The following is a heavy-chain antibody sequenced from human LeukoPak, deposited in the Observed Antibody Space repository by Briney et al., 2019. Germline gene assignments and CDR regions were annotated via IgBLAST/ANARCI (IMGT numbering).Heavy chain of an antibody. Sequence: GSLRLSCAASGFTFSSYAMSWVRQAPGKGLEWVSGIRGSGGSTYYAHSVKGRFTISRDNSNNTLSLQMNSLRAEDTAAYYCAKGSSLGFLHIQDYWGQGTQVTVSS. CDR3: AKGSSLGFLHIQDY. CDR2: IRGSGGST. CDR1: GFTFSSYA. V-gene: IGHV3-23*01. D-gene: IGHD2-15*01. J-gene: IGHJ4*02.